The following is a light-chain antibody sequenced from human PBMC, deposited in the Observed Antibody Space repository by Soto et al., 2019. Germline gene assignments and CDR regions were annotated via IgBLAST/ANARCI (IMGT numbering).Light chain of an antibody. Sequence: DIMLTQSPSSLSASVGDRVTITCRASQSISTYLNWYQQKPGTAPKLLIYASYTLQSGVPSRFSGSGSGTNFTLSLNSLQPEDFATYYCQQGYSNPWTFGQGTKVDIK. CDR1: QSISTY. V-gene: IGKV1-39*01. J-gene: IGKJ1*01. CDR3: QQGYSNPWT. CDR2: ASY.